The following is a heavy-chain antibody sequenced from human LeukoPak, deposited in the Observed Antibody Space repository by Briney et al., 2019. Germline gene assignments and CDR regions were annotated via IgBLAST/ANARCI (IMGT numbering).Heavy chain of an antibody. J-gene: IGHJ6*02. CDR2: ISSSSSYI. CDR3: ARDGIVVVPAANYYYYGMDV. D-gene: IGHD2-2*01. Sequence: GGSLRLSCAASGFTFSSYSMNWVRQAPGKGLEWVSSISSSSSYIYCADSVKGRFTISRDNAKNSLYLQMNSLRAEDTAVYYCARDGIVVVPAANYYYYGMDVWGQGTTVTVSS. V-gene: IGHV3-21*01. CDR1: GFTFSSYS.